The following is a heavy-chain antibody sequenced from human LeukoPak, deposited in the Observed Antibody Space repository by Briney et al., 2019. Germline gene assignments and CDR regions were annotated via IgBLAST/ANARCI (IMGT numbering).Heavy chain of an antibody. CDR3: ARRGSYSSHAFDI. D-gene: IGHD1-26*01. J-gene: IGHJ3*02. Sequence: GGSLRLSCAASGFTFSDYYMSWIRQAPGKGLEWVSYISSSGSTIYYADSVKGQFTISRDNAKNSLYLQMNSLRAEDTAVYYCARRGSYSSHAFDIWGQGTMVTVFS. CDR2: ISSSGSTI. CDR1: GFTFSDYY. V-gene: IGHV3-11*04.